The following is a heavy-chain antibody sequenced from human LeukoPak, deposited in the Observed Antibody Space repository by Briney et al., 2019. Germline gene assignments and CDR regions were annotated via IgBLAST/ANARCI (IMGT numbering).Heavy chain of an antibody. D-gene: IGHD5-18*01. V-gene: IGHV3-23*01. CDR1: GFTFSSYA. Sequence: GGSLRLSCAASGFTFSSYAMSWDRQAPGNGLEWVSAISGSGGSTSYADSVKGPFTTSRDNTKNTLYLQMNRLRAEDTAVYYCANRSPVGRAIDYWGQGTLVTVSS. CDR3: ANRSPVGRAIDY. CDR2: ISGSGGST. J-gene: IGHJ4*02.